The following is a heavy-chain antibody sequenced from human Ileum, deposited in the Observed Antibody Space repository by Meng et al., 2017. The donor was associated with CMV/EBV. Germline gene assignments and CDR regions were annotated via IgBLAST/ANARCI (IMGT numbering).Heavy chain of an antibody. CDR2: IHPTGTT. Sequence: QLPLQESGPRLLQPSETLSLTCTVTGGSLTSYYWTWIRQPAGKGLEWIGRIHPTGTTDDNPSLRSRVSMSLDKSKNQFSLKLTSVTAADTAVYYCARGPGASTREGFDYWGLGTLVTVSS. CDR1: GGSLTSYY. CDR3: ARGPGASTREGFDY. D-gene: IGHD1-26*01. J-gene: IGHJ4*02. V-gene: IGHV4-4*07.